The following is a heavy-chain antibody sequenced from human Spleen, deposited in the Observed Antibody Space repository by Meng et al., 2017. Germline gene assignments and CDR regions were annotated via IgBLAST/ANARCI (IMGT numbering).Heavy chain of an antibody. V-gene: IGHV3-23*01. J-gene: IGHJ4*01. D-gene: IGHD1-1*01. CDR1: GFTFSDYW. Sequence: GESLKISCAASGFTFSDYWMHWVRQAPGKGLEWVSAISGSGGNTYYADSVKGRFTISRDNSRNTLYLQMSSLRAEDTALYYCAARNEGFDCWGHGTLVTGSS. CDR3: AARNEGFDC. CDR2: ISGSGGNT.